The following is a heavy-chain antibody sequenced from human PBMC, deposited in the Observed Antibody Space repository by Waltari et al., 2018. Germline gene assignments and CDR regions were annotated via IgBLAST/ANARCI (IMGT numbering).Heavy chain of an antibody. D-gene: IGHD3-22*01. CDR2: VDPEDGET. V-gene: IGHV1-69-2*01. J-gene: IGHJ4*02. CDR1: GYTFTDYY. CDR3: ATEGNYYDSSGSVYYFDY. Sequence: EVQLVQSGAEVKKPGATVKISCKASGYTFTDYYMHWVQQAPGKGLEWMGRVDPEDGETIYAEKFQGRVTITADTSTDTAYMELSSLRSEDTAVYYCATEGNYYDSSGSVYYFDYWGQGTLVTVSS.